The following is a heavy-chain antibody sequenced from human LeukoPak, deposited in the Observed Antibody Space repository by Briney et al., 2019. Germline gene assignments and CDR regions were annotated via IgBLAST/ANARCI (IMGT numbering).Heavy chain of an antibody. Sequence: GGSLRLSCAASGFTFSSYGMHWVRQAPGKGLEWVAVIWYDGSNKYYADSVKVRFTISRDDSKNTLYLQMNNLTAEDTAVYYCARGQRSSVWYLSSNWFDPWGQGNLVTVSS. V-gene: IGHV3-33*01. J-gene: IGHJ5*02. CDR2: IWYDGSNK. D-gene: IGHD6-19*01. CDR3: ARGQRSSVWYLSSNWFDP. CDR1: GFTFSSYG.